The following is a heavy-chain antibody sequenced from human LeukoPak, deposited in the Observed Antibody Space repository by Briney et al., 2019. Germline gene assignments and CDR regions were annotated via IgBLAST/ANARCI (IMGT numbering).Heavy chain of an antibody. V-gene: IGHV3-30*19. Sequence: GRSLRLSCAASGFTFSSYAMHWVRQAPGKGLEWVALVSDDGRKKYYADSVKGRFTISRDNSKKTLYLEMNSLGGEDTAVYYCATGAVVGAPKYYFDSWGQGTLVTVSS. D-gene: IGHD1-26*01. CDR2: VSDDGRKK. CDR1: GFTFSSYA. J-gene: IGHJ4*02. CDR3: ATGAVVGAPKYYFDS.